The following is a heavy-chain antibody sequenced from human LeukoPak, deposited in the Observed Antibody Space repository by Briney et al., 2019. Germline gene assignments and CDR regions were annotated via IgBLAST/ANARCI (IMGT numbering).Heavy chain of an antibody. CDR1: GDTVSSNSAA. CDR3: ANFYLDN. CDR2: TYFRSRWYN. V-gene: IGHV6-1*01. Sequence: SQTLSLTCAISGDTVSSNSAAWNWIRQSPSRGLEWLGRTYFRSRWYNDYAESVKGRISINPDTSKNQFSLQLNFVNPEDTAVYYCANFYLDNWSQGSLVTVSS. J-gene: IGHJ4*02.